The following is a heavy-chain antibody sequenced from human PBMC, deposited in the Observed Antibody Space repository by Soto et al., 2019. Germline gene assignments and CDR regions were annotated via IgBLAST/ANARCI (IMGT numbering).Heavy chain of an antibody. J-gene: IGHJ5*02. D-gene: IGHD6-13*01. CDR2: ISAYNGNT. Sequence: ASVKVSCKASGYTFTSYGISWVRQAPGQGLEWMGWISAYNGNTNYAQKLQGRVTMTTDTSTSTAYMEPRSLRSDDTAVYYCARDFGSSSWSVYWFDPWGQGTLVTVSS. V-gene: IGHV1-18*01. CDR3: ARDFGSSSWSVYWFDP. CDR1: GYTFTSYG.